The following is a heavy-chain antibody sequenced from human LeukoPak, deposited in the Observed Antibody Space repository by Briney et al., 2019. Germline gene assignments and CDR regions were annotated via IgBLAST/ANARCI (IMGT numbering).Heavy chain of an antibody. CDR1: GFTFSSYW. CDR2: IRYDGSNK. D-gene: IGHD2-21*02. CDR3: ANGRGPLSNVVVTAIAPMRAFDI. V-gene: IGHV3-30*02. Sequence: GGSLRLSCAASGFTFSSYWMSWVRQAPGKGLEWVAFIRYDGSNKYYADSVKGRFTISRDNSKNTLYLQMNSLRAEDTAVYYCANGRGPLSNVVVTAIAPMRAFDIWGQGTMVTVSS. J-gene: IGHJ3*02.